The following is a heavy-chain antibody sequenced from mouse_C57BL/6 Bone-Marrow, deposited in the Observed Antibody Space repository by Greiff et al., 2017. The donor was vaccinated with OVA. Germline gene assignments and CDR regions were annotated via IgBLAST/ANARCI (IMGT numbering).Heavy chain of an antibody. CDR3: VRPFYYYGSRAMDY. Sequence: EVKLEESGGGLVQPKGSLKLSCAASGFSFNTYAMNWVRQAPGKGLEWVARIRSKSNNYATYYADSVKDRFTISRDDSESMLYLQMNNLKTEDTAMYYCVRPFYYYGSRAMDYWGQGTSVTVSS. D-gene: IGHD1-1*01. CDR2: IRSKSNNYAT. J-gene: IGHJ4*01. V-gene: IGHV10-1*01. CDR1: GFSFNTYA.